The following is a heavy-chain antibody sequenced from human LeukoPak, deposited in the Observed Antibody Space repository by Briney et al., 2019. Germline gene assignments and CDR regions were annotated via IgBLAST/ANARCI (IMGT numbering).Heavy chain of an antibody. CDR3: ARATAYYYDSSGYYPRRARHGFRYYFDY. D-gene: IGHD3-22*01. Sequence: GASVKVSCKASGYTFTSYGISWVRQAPGQGLEWMGWISAYNGNTNYAQKLQGRVTMTRNTSISTAYMELSSLRSEDTAVYYCARATAYYYDSSGYYPRRARHGFRYYFDYWGQGTLVTVSS. J-gene: IGHJ4*02. V-gene: IGHV1-18*01. CDR2: ISAYNGNT. CDR1: GYTFTSYG.